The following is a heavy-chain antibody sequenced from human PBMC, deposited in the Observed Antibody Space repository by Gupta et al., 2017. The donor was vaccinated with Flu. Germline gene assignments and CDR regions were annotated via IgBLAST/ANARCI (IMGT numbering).Heavy chain of an antibody. CDR2: IRSKAYGGTT. CDR3: TRANRHDSSGYYRYYYYYYGMDV. J-gene: IGHJ6*02. V-gene: IGHV3-49*04. Sequence: EVQLVESGGGLVQPGRSLRLSCTASGFTFGVYAMSWVRQAPGKGREGVGFIRSKAYGGTTEYAASVKGRFTISRDDSKSIAYLQMNSLKTEDTAVYYCTRANRHDSSGYYRYYYYYYGMDVWGQGTTVTVSS. CDR1: GFTFGVYA. D-gene: IGHD3-22*01.